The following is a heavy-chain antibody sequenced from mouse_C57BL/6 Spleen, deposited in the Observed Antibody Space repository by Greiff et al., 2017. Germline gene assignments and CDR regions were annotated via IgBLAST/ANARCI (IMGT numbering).Heavy chain of an antibody. D-gene: IGHD2-5*01. CDR2: INPSTGGT. Sequence: EVQLQQSGPELVKPGASVKISCKASGYSFTGYYMNWVKQSPEKSLEWIGEINPSTGGTTYNQKFKAKATLTVDKSSSTAYMQLKSLTSEDSAVYYCAYSNYVNYFDYWGQGTTLTVSS. J-gene: IGHJ2*01. CDR1: GYSFTGYY. V-gene: IGHV1-42*01. CDR3: AYSNYVNYFDY.